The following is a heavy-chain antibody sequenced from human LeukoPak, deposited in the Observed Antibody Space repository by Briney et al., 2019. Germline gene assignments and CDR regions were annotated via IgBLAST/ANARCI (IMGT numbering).Heavy chain of an antibody. CDR2: IYYSGNT. CDR1: GGSISSSSYY. D-gene: IGHD3-16*01. V-gene: IGHV4-39*01. CDR3: ARKRRGGVIDY. Sequence: PSETLSLTCTVSGGSISSSSYYWGWIRQPPGKGLEWIGSIYYSGNTYYNPTLKSRVTISVDTSKNQFSLKLSSVTAADTAVYYCARKRRGGVIDYWGQGTLVTVSS. J-gene: IGHJ4*02.